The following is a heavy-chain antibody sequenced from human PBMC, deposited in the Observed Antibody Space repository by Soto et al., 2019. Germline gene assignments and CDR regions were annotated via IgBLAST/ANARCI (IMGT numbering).Heavy chain of an antibody. CDR1: GGSISSSSYY. D-gene: IGHD5-18*01. V-gene: IGHV4-39*01. CDR2: IYYSGST. CDR3: ARRITNEARLWSYYYYYGMDV. Sequence: PSETLSLTCTVSGGSISSSSYYWGWIRQPPGKGLEWIGSIYYSGSTYYNPSLKSRVTISVDTSKNQFSLKLSSVTAADTAVYYCARRITNEARLWSYYYYYGMDVWGQGTTVTVSS. J-gene: IGHJ6*02.